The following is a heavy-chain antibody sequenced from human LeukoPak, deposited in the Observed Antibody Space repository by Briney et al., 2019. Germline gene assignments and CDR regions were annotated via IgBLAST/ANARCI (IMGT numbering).Heavy chain of an antibody. CDR3: AKDLPDYGDYIEGY. D-gene: IGHD4-17*01. Sequence: GGSLRLSCAASGFTFSSYTMNWVRQAPGKGLEWVSSISSSSSYIYYADSVKGRFTISRDNAKNSLYLQMNSLRAEDTAVYYCAKDLPDYGDYIEGYWGQGTLVTVSS. J-gene: IGHJ4*02. CDR1: GFTFSSYT. V-gene: IGHV3-21*04. CDR2: ISSSSSYI.